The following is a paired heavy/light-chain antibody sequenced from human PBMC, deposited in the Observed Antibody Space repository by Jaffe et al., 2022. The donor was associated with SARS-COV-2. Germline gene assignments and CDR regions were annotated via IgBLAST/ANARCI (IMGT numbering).Light chain of an antibody. CDR1: QTISRW. J-gene: IGKJ1*01. CDR3: QQYNIFPWT. V-gene: IGKV1-5*03. Sequence: DIQMTQSPSTLSASVGDRVTITCRASQTISRWLAWYQQKAGKAPKLLIYKASSLESGVPSSFSGSGSGTEFTLTISSLQPDDFATYYCQQYNIFPWTFGQGTKVEV. CDR2: KAS.
Heavy chain of an antibody. Sequence: EMQLVESGGGLVKPGGSLRLSCAASGFNFSIYSINWVRQAPGKGLQWVSSITSSSYYIYYADSVKGRFTISRDNAKNSVYLQMNSLRAEDTAVYYCARSSEAPRKVPSLYYYYGLDVWGQGATVTVSS. CDR3: ARSSEAPRKVPSLYYYYGLDV. J-gene: IGHJ6*02. CDR2: ITSSSYYI. CDR1: GFNFSIYS. V-gene: IGHV3-21*01. D-gene: IGHD6-6*01.